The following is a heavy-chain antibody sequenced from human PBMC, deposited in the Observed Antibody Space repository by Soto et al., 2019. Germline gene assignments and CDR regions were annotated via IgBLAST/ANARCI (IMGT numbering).Heavy chain of an antibody. Sequence: HPGGSLRLSCAASGFTFSSYAMSWVRQAPGKGLEWVSAISGSGGSTYYADSVKGRFTISRDNSKNTLYLQMSSLRAEDTAVYYCAREGQIPDTAMDLAYYYDSSGYYRAEYFQHWGQGTLVTVPQ. V-gene: IGHV3-23*01. CDR1: GFTFSSYA. J-gene: IGHJ1*01. CDR2: ISGSGGST. CDR3: AREGQIPDTAMDLAYYYDSSGYYRAEYFQH. D-gene: IGHD3-22*01.